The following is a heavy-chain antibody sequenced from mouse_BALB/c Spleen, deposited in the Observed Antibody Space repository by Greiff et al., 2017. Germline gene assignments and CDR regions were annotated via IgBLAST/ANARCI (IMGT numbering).Heavy chain of an antibody. J-gene: IGHJ4*01. Sequence: QVQLQQSGAELVKPGASVKLSCKASGYTFTSYWMHWVKQRPGQGLEWIGEINPSNGRTNYNEKFKSKATLTVDKSSSTAYMQLSSLTSEDSAVYYCARDNYGNYAAMDYWGQGTSVTVSS. CDR1: GYTFTSYW. D-gene: IGHD2-1*01. CDR3: ARDNYGNYAAMDY. V-gene: IGHV1S81*02. CDR2: INPSNGRT.